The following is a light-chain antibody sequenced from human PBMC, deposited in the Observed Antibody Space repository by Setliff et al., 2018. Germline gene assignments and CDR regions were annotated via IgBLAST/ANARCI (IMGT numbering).Light chain of an antibody. J-gene: IGLJ1*01. CDR3: YSYTASTSYV. CDR2: EVS. Sequence: QSALTQPASVSGSPGQSITISCTGTSSDAGAYNDVSWYQQHPGKAPKLMIYEVSNRPSWVSNRFSGSKSGNTASLTISGLQAEDEADYYCYSYTASTSYVFGTGTKVTVL. CDR1: SSDAGAYND. V-gene: IGLV2-14*01.